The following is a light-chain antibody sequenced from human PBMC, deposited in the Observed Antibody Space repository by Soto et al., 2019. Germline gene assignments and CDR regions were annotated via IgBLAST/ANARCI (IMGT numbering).Light chain of an antibody. Sequence: QSVLTQSSSASASLGSSVKLTCILGSGPRTSIIAWHQQQPGKAPRFLMTLDRSGSYNRGSGVPDRFSGSSSGADRYLTISNLQFEDEGDYYCETWYSNTHKVFGGGTKLTVL. V-gene: IGLV4-60*02. CDR1: SGPRTSI. J-gene: IGLJ3*02. CDR3: ETWYSNTHKV. CDR2: LDRSGSY.